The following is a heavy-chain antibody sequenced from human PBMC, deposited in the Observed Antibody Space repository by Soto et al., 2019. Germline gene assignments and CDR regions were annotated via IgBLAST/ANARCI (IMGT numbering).Heavy chain of an antibody. D-gene: IGHD3-10*01. CDR3: ARGYYGSPKHYYYYYMDV. J-gene: IGHJ6*03. CDR2: INHSGST. Sequence: QVQLQQWGAGLLKPSETLSLTCAVYGGSFSGYYWSWIRQPPGKGLEWIGEINHSGSTNYNPSLKSRVTISVDTSKNQLSLKLSSVTAADTAVYYCARGYYGSPKHYYYYYMDVWGKGTTVTVSS. V-gene: IGHV4-34*01. CDR1: GGSFSGYY.